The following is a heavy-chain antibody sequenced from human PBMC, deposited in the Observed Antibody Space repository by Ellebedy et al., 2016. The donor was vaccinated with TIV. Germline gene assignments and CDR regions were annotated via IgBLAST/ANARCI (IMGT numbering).Heavy chain of an antibody. Sequence: ASVKVSCKTSGFPFNIYGISWVRQAPGQGLEWIGWIGPYNGNTHYGQKVQGRLTLTTDTSTTTAHMELSGLTSDDTAIYYCARDLIPSAAGSFDYWGQGTLVIVSS. D-gene: IGHD6-13*01. CDR1: GFPFNIYG. CDR3: ARDLIPSAAGSFDY. J-gene: IGHJ4*02. CDR2: IGPYNGNT. V-gene: IGHV1-18*04.